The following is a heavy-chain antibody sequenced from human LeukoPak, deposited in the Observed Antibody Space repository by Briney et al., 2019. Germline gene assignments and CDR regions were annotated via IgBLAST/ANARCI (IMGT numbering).Heavy chain of an antibody. CDR2: INSDGSST. V-gene: IGHV3-74*01. J-gene: IGHJ3*02. Sequence: GGSLRLSCAASGFTFSSYEMNWVRQAPGKGLVWVSRINSDGSSTSYADSVKGRFTISRDNAKNTLYLQMNSLRAEDTAVYYCARAGYGDEHDRLFDIWGQGTMVTVSS. CDR3: ARAGYGDEHDRLFDI. CDR1: GFTFSSYE. D-gene: IGHD4-17*01.